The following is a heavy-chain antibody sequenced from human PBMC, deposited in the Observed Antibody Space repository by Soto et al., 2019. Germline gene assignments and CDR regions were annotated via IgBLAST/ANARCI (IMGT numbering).Heavy chain of an antibody. V-gene: IGHV4-59*12. CDR2: TYHRGST. CDR3: ARGQRFSDWFDP. Sequence: SETLSLTCSVSGVSISSYFWSWIRQPPGRGLEWIGYTYHRGSTNYSPSLKSRVAISLDTSENQFSLKVSSVTAADTAVYYCARGQRFSDWFDPWGQGTLVTVSS. J-gene: IGHJ5*02. CDR1: GVSISSYF. D-gene: IGHD3-3*01.